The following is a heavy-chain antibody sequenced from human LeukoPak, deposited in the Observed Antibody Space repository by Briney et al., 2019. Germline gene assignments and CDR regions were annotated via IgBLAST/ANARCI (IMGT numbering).Heavy chain of an antibody. CDR3: ARHTYDYVWGSYRYGAFDI. Sequence: SETLSLTCTVSGGSISSYYWSWIRQPPGKGLEWIGYIYYSGSTYYNPSLKSRVTISVDTSKNQFSLKLSSVTAADTAVYYCARHTYDYVWGSYRYGAFDIWGQGTMVTVSS. CDR1: GGSISSYY. CDR2: IYYSGST. D-gene: IGHD3-16*02. J-gene: IGHJ3*02. V-gene: IGHV4-59*04.